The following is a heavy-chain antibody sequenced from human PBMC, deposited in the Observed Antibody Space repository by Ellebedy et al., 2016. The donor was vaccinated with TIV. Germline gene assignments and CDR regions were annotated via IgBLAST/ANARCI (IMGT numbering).Heavy chain of an antibody. D-gene: IGHD1-1*01. Sequence: GESLKISCAASGFTLSSYWMHWIRQAPGKGLVWVSRIKTDGTYTSYADSVEGRFTISRDNSKNTLYLQMNSLRDEDTAVYYCARDRNSGYFDYWGQGTLVTVSS. CDR3: ARDRNSGYFDY. CDR1: GFTLSSYW. V-gene: IGHV3-74*01. CDR2: IKTDGTYT. J-gene: IGHJ4*02.